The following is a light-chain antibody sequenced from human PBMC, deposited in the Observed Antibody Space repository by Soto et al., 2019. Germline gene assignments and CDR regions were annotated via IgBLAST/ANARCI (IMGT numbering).Light chain of an antibody. CDR1: QSVSSN. CDR2: DAS. V-gene: IGKV3-11*01. CDR3: LQRSEWPIT. J-gene: IGKJ5*01. Sequence: EIVLTQSPGTLSLSPWERATLSCMASQSVSSNLAWYQQKPGQAPRLVIYDASNRATGIATRFSGSGSGTDFSLTISSLEPEDFAVYYCLQRSEWPITFGQGTRLEIK.